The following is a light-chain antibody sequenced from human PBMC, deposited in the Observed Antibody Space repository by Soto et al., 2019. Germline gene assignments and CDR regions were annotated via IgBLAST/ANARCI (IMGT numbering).Light chain of an antibody. CDR1: SSDIGGYNY. CDR3: GSYTITSARYV. V-gene: IGLV2-14*01. J-gene: IGLJ1*01. CDR2: EVS. Sequence: QSALTQPACVSGSPGQSITISCAGTSSDIGGYNYVSWYQQHPGKAPQLMIYEVSNRPSGVSNRFSGSKSGNTASLTISGLQAEDEADYYCGSYTITSARYVFGAGTKLTV.